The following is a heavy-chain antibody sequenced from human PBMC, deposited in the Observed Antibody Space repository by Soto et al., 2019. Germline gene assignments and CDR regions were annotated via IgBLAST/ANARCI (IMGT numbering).Heavy chain of an antibody. V-gene: IGHV3-15*01. CDR3: TTDHPLLSPYYDFWSGYYSPSQLFDY. Sequence: EVQLVESGGGLVKPGGSLRLSCAASGFTFSNAWMSWVRQAPGKGLEWVGRIKSKTDGGTTDYAAPVKGRFTISRDDSKNTLYLQMNSLKTEDTAVYYCTTDHPLLSPYYDFWSGYYSPSQLFDYWGQGTLVTVSS. CDR2: IKSKTDGGTT. D-gene: IGHD3-3*01. CDR1: GFTFSNAW. J-gene: IGHJ4*02.